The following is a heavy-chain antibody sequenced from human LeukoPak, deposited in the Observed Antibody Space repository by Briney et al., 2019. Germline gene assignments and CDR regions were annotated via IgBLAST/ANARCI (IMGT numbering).Heavy chain of an antibody. CDR2: ISSSNSTI. D-gene: IGHD3-3*01. J-gene: IGHJ4*02. CDR3: AREWDWLTARPFDS. Sequence: GGSLRLSCVASGFTFSNYNMNWVRQAPGKVLEWVSCISSSNSTIYYADSVKGRFTISRDNAKNSVYLQMNSLRAEDTAVYYCAREWDWLTARPFDSWGQGTLVTVSS. V-gene: IGHV3-48*01. CDR1: GFTFSNYN.